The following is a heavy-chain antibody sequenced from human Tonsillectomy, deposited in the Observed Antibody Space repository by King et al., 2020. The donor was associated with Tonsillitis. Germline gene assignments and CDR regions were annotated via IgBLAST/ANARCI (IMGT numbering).Heavy chain of an antibody. Sequence: VQLVESGGGLVQPGGSLRLSCAASGFTFSSYAMSWVRQAPGKGLEWVSAISGSGGSTYYADSVKGRFTISRDNSKNKLYLRMNSLRAEDTAVYYCAKNGFYQVDPTGFDYWGQGTLVTVSS. V-gene: IGHV3-23*04. CDR3: AKNGFYQVDPTGFDY. CDR1: GFTFSSYA. D-gene: IGHD3-3*01. CDR2: ISGSGGST. J-gene: IGHJ4*02.